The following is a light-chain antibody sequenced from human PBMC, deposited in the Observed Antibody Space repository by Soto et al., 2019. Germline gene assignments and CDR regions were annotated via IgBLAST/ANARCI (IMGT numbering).Light chain of an antibody. J-gene: IGKJ5*01. Sequence: EIVLTQSPDTLSLSPGERVTLSCRASQSVSSDLAWYQQKPGQAPRLLIYDAATRATGIPARCSGSGSGTDFTLTISSLEPEDFAVYFCQHRGDWPPLTFGQGTRLEIK. V-gene: IGKV3-11*01. CDR1: QSVSSD. CDR3: QHRGDWPPLT. CDR2: DAA.